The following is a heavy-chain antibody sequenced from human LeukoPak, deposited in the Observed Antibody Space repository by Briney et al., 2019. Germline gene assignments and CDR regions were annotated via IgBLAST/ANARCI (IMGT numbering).Heavy chain of an antibody. Sequence: SETLSLTCTVSGGSISSGSYYWSWIRQPAGKGLEWIGRIYTSGSTNYNPSLKSRVTISVDTSKNQFSLKLSSVTAADTAVYYCARGRRGAGLSARYYFDSWGQGTLVPVSS. J-gene: IGHJ4*02. CDR2: IYTSGST. V-gene: IGHV4-61*02. CDR1: GGSISSGSYY. D-gene: IGHD3-16*01. CDR3: ARGRRGAGLSARYYFDS.